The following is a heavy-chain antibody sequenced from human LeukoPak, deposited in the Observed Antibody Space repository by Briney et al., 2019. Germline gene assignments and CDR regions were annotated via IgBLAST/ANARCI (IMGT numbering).Heavy chain of an antibody. CDR3: AKARPAIAARVGYYYGLDV. D-gene: IGHD6-6*01. J-gene: IGHJ6*02. CDR2: ISYDGSNK. Sequence: GGSLRLSFAASGFTFISYGMHWVRQAPGKGLEWVAVISYDGSNKYYADSVKGRFTISRDNSKNTLYLQMNTLRAEDTAVYYRAKARPAIAARVGYYYGLDVWGQGTTVTVSS. CDR1: GFTFISYG. V-gene: IGHV3-30*18.